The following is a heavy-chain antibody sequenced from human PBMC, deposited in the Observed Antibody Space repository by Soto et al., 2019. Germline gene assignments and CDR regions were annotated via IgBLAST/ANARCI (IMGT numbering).Heavy chain of an antibody. CDR2: ISAFNGNT. CDR3: TRDRGVAPGVAGNTHYFYYMDV. J-gene: IGHJ6*03. CDR1: GYSFTNYG. V-gene: IGHV1-18*01. Sequence: QDQLRQSGAEVKKPGASVTVSCRASGYSFTNYGITWVRQAPGQGREWMGWISAFNGNTHYAQKLQGRVTMTTDASTSTAYMQLRRLISDDTAVYYCTRDRGVAPGVAGNTHYFYYMDVWGKGTTVTVSS. D-gene: IGHD6-19*01.